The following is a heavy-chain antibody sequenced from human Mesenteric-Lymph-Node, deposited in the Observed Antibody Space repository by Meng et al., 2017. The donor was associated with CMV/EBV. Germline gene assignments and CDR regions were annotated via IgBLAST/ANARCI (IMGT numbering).Heavy chain of an antibody. CDR1: GYTFPGSY. CDR2: INPNGGVT. D-gene: IGHD3-9*01. V-gene: IGHV1-2*06. J-gene: IGHJ4*02. Sequence: GYTFPGSYMYWMRQAPGQGLEWMGRINPNGGVTQYAQKFQGRVTLATDTSISTAYMELSSLRSDDTAVYFCARAAGPLTWAVAYFDYWGQGTLVTVSS. CDR3: ARAAGPLTWAVAYFDY.